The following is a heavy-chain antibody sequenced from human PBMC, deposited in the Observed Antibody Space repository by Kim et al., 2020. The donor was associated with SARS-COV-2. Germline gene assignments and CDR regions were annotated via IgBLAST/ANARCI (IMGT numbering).Heavy chain of an antibody. CDR2: ISYDGSNK. D-gene: IGHD2-2*01. J-gene: IGHJ4*02. Sequence: GGSLRLSCAASGFTFSSYALHWVRQAPGKGLERVAVISYDGSNKYYADSVKGRFTISRDNSKNTLYLQMNSLRAEDTAVYYCARSALQYQLPFDYWGQG. CDR3: ARSALQYQLPFDY. CDR1: GFTFSSYA. V-gene: IGHV3-30-3*01.